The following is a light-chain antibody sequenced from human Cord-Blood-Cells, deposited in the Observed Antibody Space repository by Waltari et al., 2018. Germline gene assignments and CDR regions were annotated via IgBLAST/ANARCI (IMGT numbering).Light chain of an antibody. J-gene: IGKJ1*01. Sequence: EIVLTQSPATLTFSPGERAPFSCRASQSFSSYLAWYQQKPGQAPRLLIYDASNRATGIPARFSGSGSGTDFTLTISSLEPEDFAVYYCQQRSNWPRTFGQGTKVEIK. CDR1: QSFSSY. CDR3: QQRSNWPRT. V-gene: IGKV3-11*01. CDR2: DAS.